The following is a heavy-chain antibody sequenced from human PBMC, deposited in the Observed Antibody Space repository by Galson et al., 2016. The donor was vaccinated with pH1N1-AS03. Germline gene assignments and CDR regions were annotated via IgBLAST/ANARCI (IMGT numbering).Heavy chain of an antibody. D-gene: IGHD2-15*01. V-gene: IGHV4-38-2*02. J-gene: IGHJ5*02. CDR1: GLSISSGSY. CDR2: IYHAANT. CDR3: ARGLGYCSGKQCFVHFDP. Sequence: ETLSLTCTVSGLSISSGSYWGWIRQSPGKGLERIGNIYHAANTYYNPSFKTRVTMSVDTSKSQFSLSLRSVTAADTAMYYCARGLGYCSGKQCFVHFDPWGQGIRVTVSS.